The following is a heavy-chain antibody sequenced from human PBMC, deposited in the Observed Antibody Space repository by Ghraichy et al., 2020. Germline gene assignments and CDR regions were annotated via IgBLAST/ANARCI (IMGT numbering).Heavy chain of an antibody. J-gene: IGHJ4*02. CDR2: IRTSSDI. CDR3: SRDSESTGGNLIFHY. Sequence: GESLNISCAASGFTFSNFALNWVRQGPGKGLEWISYIRTSSDIYYADSVKGRFTISRDNAKNSLYLQMNSLRDEDTALYYCSRDSESTGGNLIFHYWGQGTLVTVSS. CDR1: GFTFSNFA. D-gene: IGHD4-23*01. V-gene: IGHV3-48*02.